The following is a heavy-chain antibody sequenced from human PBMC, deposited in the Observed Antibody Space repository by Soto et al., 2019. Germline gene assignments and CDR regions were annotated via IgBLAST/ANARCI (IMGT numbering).Heavy chain of an antibody. J-gene: IGHJ6*02. CDR1: GFTFGSYT. Sequence: EEQLVESGGAVVQPGGSLRLSCEASGFTFGSYTMHWVRQAPGKGLEWVSLISWNGGSSFYADSVKGRFTISRDNSRDSLYLKRNSRRPEDSALYYCAKNIGAHGSGGGDVWGHGTTVTVSS. CDR2: ISWNGGSS. D-gene: IGHD3-10*01. V-gene: IGHV3-43*01. CDR3: AKNIGAHGSGGGDV.